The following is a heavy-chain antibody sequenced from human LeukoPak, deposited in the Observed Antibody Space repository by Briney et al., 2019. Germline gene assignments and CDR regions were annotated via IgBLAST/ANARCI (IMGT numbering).Heavy chain of an antibody. CDR3: ATRGSDFWSGFDF. V-gene: IGHV1-24*01. CDR2: FDPENAEI. J-gene: IGHJ4*02. D-gene: IGHD3-3*01. CDR1: DNTLRQLP. Sequence: ASVTVSFTLSDNTLRQLPIQWVRQAGGRGLEWMAGFDPENAEIVYAQKFQGRVTMTEDTSTNTAYMELTSLTSDDTALYYCATRGSDFWSGFDFWGQGTQVTVSS.